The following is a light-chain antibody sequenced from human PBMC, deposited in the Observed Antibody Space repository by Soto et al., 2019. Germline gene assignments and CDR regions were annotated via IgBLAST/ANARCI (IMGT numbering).Light chain of an antibody. CDR1: QSVSSSY. CDR3: HQYSSSPYT. CDR2: GAS. J-gene: IGKJ2*01. Sequence: EIVMTQSPGTLSLSPGERVTLSCRASQSVSSSYLAWYQQKPGQAPRLLIYGASSRATGIPDRFSGSGSGTDFTLTINRLELEDFAVYYCHQYSSSPYTFGGGTKLEI. V-gene: IGKV3-20*01.